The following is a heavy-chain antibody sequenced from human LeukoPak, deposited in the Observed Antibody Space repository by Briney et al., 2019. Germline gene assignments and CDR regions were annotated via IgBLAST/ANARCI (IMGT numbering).Heavy chain of an antibody. V-gene: IGHV3-23*01. D-gene: IGHD2-2*01. J-gene: IGHJ4*02. CDR2: ISGSGGST. CDR3: ARSEVVPAALDY. CDR1: GFTFSSYA. Sequence: GGSLRLSGAASGFTFSSYAMSWVRPAPGKGLEWVSAISGSGGSTYYADSVKGRLTISRDNAKNLLYLQMNSLRAEDTAVYYCARSEVVPAALDYWGQGTLVTVSS.